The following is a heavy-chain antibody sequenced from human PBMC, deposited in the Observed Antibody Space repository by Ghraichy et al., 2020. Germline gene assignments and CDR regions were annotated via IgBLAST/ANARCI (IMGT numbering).Heavy chain of an antibody. CDR2: IYYSGST. J-gene: IGHJ4*02. D-gene: IGHD6-6*01. V-gene: IGHV4-39*07. Sequence: SETLSLTCTVSGGSISSSSYYWGWIRQPPGKGLEWIGSIYYSGSTYYNPSLKSRVTISVDTSKNQFSLKLSSVTAADTAVYYCATGRMSGRPLDFWGRGILVTVSS. CDR3: ATGRMSGRPLDF. CDR1: GGSISSSSYY.